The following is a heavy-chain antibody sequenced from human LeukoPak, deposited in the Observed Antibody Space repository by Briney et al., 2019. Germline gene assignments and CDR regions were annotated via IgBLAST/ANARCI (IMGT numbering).Heavy chain of an antibody. CDR3: ARHRDYYDT. V-gene: IGHV4-59*08. D-gene: IGHD3-22*01. CDR1: GASINNNF. Sequence: PSETLSLTCTVSGASINNNFWTWIRQPPGKGLEWIGYIYSSGSANYNPSLKSRVIISGDTSKNQILLNLTSVTAADTAVYFCARHRDYYDTWGHGTLVTVSS. J-gene: IGHJ4*01. CDR2: IYSSGSA.